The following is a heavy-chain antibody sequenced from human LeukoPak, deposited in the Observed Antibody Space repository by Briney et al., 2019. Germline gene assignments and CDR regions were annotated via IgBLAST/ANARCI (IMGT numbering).Heavy chain of an antibody. D-gene: IGHD2-15*01. J-gene: IGHJ4*02. CDR1: GYTFTGYY. CDR2: INPNSGGT. Sequence: EASVKVSCKASGYTFTGYYMHWVRQAPGQGLEWMGWINPNSGGTNYAQKFQVRVTMTRDTAISTAYMELSRLRSDDTAVYYCARVRCSGGSCYSEVFDYWGQGTLVTVSS. V-gene: IGHV1-2*02. CDR3: ARVRCSGGSCYSEVFDY.